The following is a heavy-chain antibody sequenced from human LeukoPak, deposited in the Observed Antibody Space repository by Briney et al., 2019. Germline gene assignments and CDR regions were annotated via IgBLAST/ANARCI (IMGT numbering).Heavy chain of an antibody. D-gene: IGHD3-3*01. V-gene: IGHV3-7*01. CDR1: GFTFSSYW. J-gene: IGHJ4*02. CDR3: AREGAQKGYDFWSGYDY. Sequence: PGGSLRLSCAASGFTFSSYWMSWVRQASGKGLEWVANIKQDGSEKYYVDSVKGRFTISRDNAKNSLYLQMNSLRAEDTAVYYCAREGAQKGYDFWSGYDYWGQGTLVTVSS. CDR2: IKQDGSEK.